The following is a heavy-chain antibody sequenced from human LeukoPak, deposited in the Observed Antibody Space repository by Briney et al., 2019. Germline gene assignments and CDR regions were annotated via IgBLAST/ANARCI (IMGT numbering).Heavy chain of an antibody. Sequence: GGSLRLSCAASGFTFSSYAMHWVRQAPGKGLEWVAVISYDGSNKYYADSVKGRFTISRDNSKNTLYLQMNSLRAEDTAVYYCARGGYYDSSGTVDYWGQGTLVTVSS. CDR2: ISYDGSNK. CDR1: GFTFSSYA. CDR3: ARGGYYDSSGTVDY. D-gene: IGHD3-22*01. V-gene: IGHV3-30*14. J-gene: IGHJ4*02.